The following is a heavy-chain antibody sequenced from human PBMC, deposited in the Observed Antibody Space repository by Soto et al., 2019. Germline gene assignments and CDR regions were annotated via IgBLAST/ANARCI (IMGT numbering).Heavy chain of an antibody. Sequence: GGSLRLSCAASGFTFSSYGMHWVRQAPGKGLEWVAVIWYDGSNKYYADSVKGRFTISRDNSKNTLYLQMNSLRAEDTAVYYCAKSELRDSSGYLPGYNWFDPWGQGTLVTVSS. CDR1: GFTFSSYG. CDR3: AKSELRDSSGYLPGYNWFDP. J-gene: IGHJ5*02. V-gene: IGHV3-33*06. CDR2: IWYDGSNK. D-gene: IGHD3-22*01.